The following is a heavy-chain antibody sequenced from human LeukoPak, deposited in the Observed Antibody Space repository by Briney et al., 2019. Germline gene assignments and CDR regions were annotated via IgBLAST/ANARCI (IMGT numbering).Heavy chain of an antibody. Sequence: GGSLRLSCEASGFTFSSYSMNWVRQAPGKGLEWVSSISSSSSYIYYADSVKGRFTISRDNAKNSLYLQMNSLRAEDTAVYYCARDYGPRYFDYWGQGTLVTVSS. CDR1: GFTFSSYS. CDR2: ISSSSSYI. D-gene: IGHD3-16*01. CDR3: ARDYGPRYFDY. J-gene: IGHJ4*02. V-gene: IGHV3-21*01.